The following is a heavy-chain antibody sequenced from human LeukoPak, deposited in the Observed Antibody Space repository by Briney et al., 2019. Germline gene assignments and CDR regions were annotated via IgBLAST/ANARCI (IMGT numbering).Heavy chain of an antibody. CDR2: IYPGDSDT. Sequence: GESLQISCKGSGSIFTSYWIGWVRQLPGKGLEWMGIIYPGDSDTRYSPSFQGQVTISADKSISTAYLQWSSLKASDTAIYYCARNLIVGPTKTFDYWGQGTLVTVSS. V-gene: IGHV5-51*01. D-gene: IGHD1-26*01. CDR1: GSIFTSYW. CDR3: ARNLIVGPTKTFDY. J-gene: IGHJ4*02.